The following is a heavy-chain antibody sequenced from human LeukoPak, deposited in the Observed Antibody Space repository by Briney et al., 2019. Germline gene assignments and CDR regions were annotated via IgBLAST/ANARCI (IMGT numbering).Heavy chain of an antibody. D-gene: IGHD3-22*01. CDR2: ISYDGSNK. Sequence: GGSLRLSCAASGFTFSSYAMHWVRQAPGKGREGVAGISYDGSNKYYADSVKGRFTISRDNSKNTLYLQMNSLRAEDTAVYYCARDNSLSGYLTYYYYMDVWGKGTTVTVSS. CDR1: GFTFSSYA. V-gene: IGHV3-30-3*01. J-gene: IGHJ6*03. CDR3: ARDNSLSGYLTYYYYMDV.